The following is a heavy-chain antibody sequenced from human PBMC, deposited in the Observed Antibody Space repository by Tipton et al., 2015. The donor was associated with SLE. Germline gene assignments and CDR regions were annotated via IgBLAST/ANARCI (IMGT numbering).Heavy chain of an antibody. D-gene: IGHD6-19*01. J-gene: IGHJ6*02. CDR2: ISAYNGNT. V-gene: IGHV1-18*04. Sequence: QVQLVQSGAEVKKPGASVKVSCKASGYTFTNYGISWVRQAPGQGLEWMGWISAYNGNTNYAQKLQGRVTMTTDTSTSTAYMELRSLRSDDKAVYYCARDSSGWYYYYGMDVWGQGTTVTVSS. CDR3: ARDSSGWYYYYGMDV. CDR1: GYTFTNYG.